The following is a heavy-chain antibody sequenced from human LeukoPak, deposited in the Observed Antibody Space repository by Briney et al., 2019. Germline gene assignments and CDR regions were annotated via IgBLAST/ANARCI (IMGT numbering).Heavy chain of an antibody. CDR3: ARDPQPTAAYYDCSGYFDY. CDR1: GFTLSRYA. Sequence: GGSLRLSCAASGFTLSRYAMSWVRQAPGKGLEWVSAISGSGGSTYYADSVKGRFTISRDNAKNSLYLQMNSLRAEDTAVYYCARDPQPTAAYYDCSGYFDYWGQGTLVTVSS. CDR2: ISGSGGST. J-gene: IGHJ4*02. V-gene: IGHV3-23*01. D-gene: IGHD3-22*01.